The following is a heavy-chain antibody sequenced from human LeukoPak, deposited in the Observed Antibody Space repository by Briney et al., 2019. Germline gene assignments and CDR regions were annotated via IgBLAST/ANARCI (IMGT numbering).Heavy chain of an antibody. CDR1: GYTFTGYY. CDR2: ISAYNGNT. Sequence: GASVKVSCKASGYTFTGYYMHWVRQAPGQGLEWMGWISAYNGNTNYAQKLQGRVTMTTDTSTSTAYMELRSLRSDDTAVYYCARISSGDYVYVNWFDPWGQGTLVTVSS. J-gene: IGHJ5*02. D-gene: IGHD4-17*01. CDR3: ARISSGDYVYVNWFDP. V-gene: IGHV1-18*04.